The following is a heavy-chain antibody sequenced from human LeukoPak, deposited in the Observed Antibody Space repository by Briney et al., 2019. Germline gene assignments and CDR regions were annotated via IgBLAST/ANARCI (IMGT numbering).Heavy chain of an antibody. CDR3: AKSNIVVADFDY. CDR2: ISTSGGST. CDR1: GFTFSSYA. J-gene: IGHJ4*02. V-gene: IGHV3-23*01. Sequence: GSLRLSCAASGFTFSSYAMSWVRQAPGKGLEWVSGISTSGGSTYYADSVKGRFTISRDNSKNTLYLQMNSLRAEDTAVYYCAKSNIVVADFDYWGQGTLVTVSS. D-gene: IGHD3-22*01.